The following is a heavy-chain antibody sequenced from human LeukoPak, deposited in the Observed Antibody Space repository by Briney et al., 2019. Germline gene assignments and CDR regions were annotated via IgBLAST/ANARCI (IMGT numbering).Heavy chain of an antibody. D-gene: IGHD6-13*01. CDR3: AKGGSWKPHHRGSDY. CDR1: GFTVSSNY. V-gene: IGHV3-23*01. CDR2: ISGSGGST. J-gene: IGHJ4*02. Sequence: GGSLRLSCAASGFTVSSNYMSWVRQAPGKGLEWVSAISGSGGSTYYADSVKGRFSISRDNSKNTLYLQMNSLRVEDTAVYYCAKGGSWKPHHRGSDYWGQGTLVTVSS.